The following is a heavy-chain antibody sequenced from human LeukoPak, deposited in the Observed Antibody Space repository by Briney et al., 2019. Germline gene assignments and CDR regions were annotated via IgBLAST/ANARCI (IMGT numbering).Heavy chain of an antibody. D-gene: IGHD6-19*01. J-gene: IGHJ6*03. V-gene: IGHV4-34*01. CDR3: ARDRSGIYYYYMDV. CDR2: INHSGST. CDR1: GGSFSGYY. Sequence: SETLSLTCAVYGGSFSGYYWSWIRQPPGKGLEWIGEINHSGSTNYNPSLKSRVTMSVDTSKNQFSLKLSSVTAADTAVYYCARDRSGIYYYYMDVWGKGTTVTISS.